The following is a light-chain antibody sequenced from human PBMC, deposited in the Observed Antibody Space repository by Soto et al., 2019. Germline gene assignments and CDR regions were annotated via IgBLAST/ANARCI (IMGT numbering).Light chain of an antibody. V-gene: IGKV3-11*01. CDR1: QSVSSY. CDR2: DAS. CDR3: QQRSNWPPGTT. Sequence: EIVLTQSPATLSLSPGERATLSCRASQSVSSYLAWYQQKPGQAPRLLIYDASNRATGIPARFSGSGSGTDFTLTISCLEPEDFAVYYCQQRSNWPPGTTFGQGTKLEIK. J-gene: IGKJ2*01.